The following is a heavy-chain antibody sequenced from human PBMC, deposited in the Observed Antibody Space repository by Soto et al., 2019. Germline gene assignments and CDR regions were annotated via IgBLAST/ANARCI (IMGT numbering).Heavy chain of an antibody. J-gene: IGHJ4*02. CDR3: ARREIQGPIDY. Sequence: QVQLQESGPGLVKPSDTLSLTCAVSGYSISSSNWWGWIRQPPGKGLEWIGYIDYSGTTYYNPSLKSQVTMSVDTSKNQFSLKLTSVTAVDTAVYYCARREIQGPIDYWGQGTLVTVSS. CDR1: GYSISSSNW. V-gene: IGHV4-28*01. D-gene: IGHD1-26*01. CDR2: IDYSGTT.